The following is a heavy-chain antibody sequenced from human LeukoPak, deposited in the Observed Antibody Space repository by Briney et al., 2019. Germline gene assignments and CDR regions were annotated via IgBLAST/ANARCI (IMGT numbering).Heavy chain of an antibody. V-gene: IGHV4-61*08. CDR1: GGTGSSGDYY. D-gene: IGHD3-10*01. CDR3: ARDRGAPGYNWFDP. Sequence: SETLSLTCTVSGGTGSSGDYYWTWIRQPPGKGLEWIGYIYYSGSTNYNPSLKSRVTISVDTSKNQFSLKLSSVTAADTAVYYCARDRGAPGYNWFDPWGQGTLVTVSS. J-gene: IGHJ5*02. CDR2: IYYSGST.